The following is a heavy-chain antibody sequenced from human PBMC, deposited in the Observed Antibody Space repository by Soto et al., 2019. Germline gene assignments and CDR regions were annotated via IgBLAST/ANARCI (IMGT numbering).Heavy chain of an antibody. CDR1: GGSISRSTYY. J-gene: IGHJ5*02. CDR2: IYYSGST. CDR3: ARQVPAAIRLGWFDP. D-gene: IGHD2-2*02. V-gene: IGHV4-39*01. Sequence: SETLSLTCTVSGGSISRSTYYWGWIRQPPGKGLEWIWSIYYSGSTYYRPSLKSRVTISVDTSKNQFSLKLSSVTAADTAVYYCARQVPAAIRLGWFDPWGQGTLVTVSS.